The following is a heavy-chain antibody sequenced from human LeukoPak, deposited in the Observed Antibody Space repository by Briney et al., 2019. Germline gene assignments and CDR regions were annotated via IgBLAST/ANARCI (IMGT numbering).Heavy chain of an antibody. Sequence: GGSLRLSCAASGFTFRNYGMHWVRQAPGKGLEWVAVISYDGSNKYYADSVKGRFAISRDNSKNTLYLQVNSLRAEDTAVYYCAKGGKWDVTPFDYWGQGTLVTVSS. CDR3: AKGGKWDVTPFDY. V-gene: IGHV3-30*18. D-gene: IGHD1-26*01. J-gene: IGHJ4*02. CDR2: ISYDGSNK. CDR1: GFTFRNYG.